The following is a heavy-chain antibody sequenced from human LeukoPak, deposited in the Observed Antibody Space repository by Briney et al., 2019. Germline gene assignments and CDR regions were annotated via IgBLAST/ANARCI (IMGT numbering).Heavy chain of an antibody. D-gene: IGHD3-3*01. J-gene: IGHJ6*03. Sequence: SETLSLTCTVSGVSINSHYWSWIRQPPGKGLEWIGFIYDSGSANYKSSLKSRVTMTVDTSKNQFSLKLNSVSAADTTVYYCARVLQNYYHMDVWGKGTTVTVSS. V-gene: IGHV4-59*11. CDR1: GVSINSHY. CDR3: ARVLQNYYHMDV. CDR2: IYDSGSA.